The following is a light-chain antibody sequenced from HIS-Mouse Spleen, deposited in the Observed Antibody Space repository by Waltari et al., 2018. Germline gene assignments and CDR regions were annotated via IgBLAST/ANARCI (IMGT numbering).Light chain of an antibody. CDR2: DAS. J-gene: IGKJ4*01. Sequence: AIQLTQSPSSLSASVGDRVTITCRASQGISSALAWYQQKTGKAPKLLIYDASSLESGVPSRFSVSGSGTDFTLTISSLQPEDFATYYCQQFNSYPALTFGGGTKVEIK. CDR3: QQFNSYPALT. V-gene: IGKV1-13*02. CDR1: QGISSA.